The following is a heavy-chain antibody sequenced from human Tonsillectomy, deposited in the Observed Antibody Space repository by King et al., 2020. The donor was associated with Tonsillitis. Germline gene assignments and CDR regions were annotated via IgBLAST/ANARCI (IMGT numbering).Heavy chain of an antibody. D-gene: IGHD1-26*01. Sequence: VQLVESGGGLVQPGGSLRLSCVASGFTFSSYAMSWVRQAPGKGLEWVSSISGGGGTTYYADSVKGRFTISRDNSKNTLYLQMNSLRAEDTAVYYCAKDGAPYSGSYHPVYFDYWGQGTLVTVSS. CDR1: GFTFSSYA. CDR2: ISGGGGTT. J-gene: IGHJ4*02. CDR3: AKDGAPYSGSYHPVYFDY. V-gene: IGHV3-23*04.